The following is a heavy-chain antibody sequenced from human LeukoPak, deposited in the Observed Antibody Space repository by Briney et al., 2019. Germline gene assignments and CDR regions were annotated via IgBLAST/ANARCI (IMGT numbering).Heavy chain of an antibody. Sequence: GGALRLSCSASGFTFSGYPMHWGRQAPGKGLEYVSAISSNGGATYYPDSVKGRFTISRDNSKNTLCLQMSSLSAEDSTVYYCVKNGIYSSAWYGGYVDYWGQGTVVIVSS. J-gene: IGHJ4*02. V-gene: IGHV3-64D*09. CDR1: GFTFSGYP. D-gene: IGHD6-19*01. CDR2: ISSNGGAT. CDR3: VKNGIYSSAWYGGYVDY.